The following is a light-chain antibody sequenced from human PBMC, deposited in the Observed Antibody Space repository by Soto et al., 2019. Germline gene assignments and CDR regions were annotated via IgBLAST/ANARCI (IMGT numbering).Light chain of an antibody. CDR3: QQYNSYWT. Sequence: DIQMTQSPSTLSAPVGDRATITCRASQSISSWLAWYQQKPGKAPKLLIYKASSLESGVPSRFSGSGSGTEFALTISSLQPDDFATYYCQQYNSYWTFGQGTKVDIK. J-gene: IGKJ1*01. V-gene: IGKV1-5*03. CDR2: KAS. CDR1: QSISSW.